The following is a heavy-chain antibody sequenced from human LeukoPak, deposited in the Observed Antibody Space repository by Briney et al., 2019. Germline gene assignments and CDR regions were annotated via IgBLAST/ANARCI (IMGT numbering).Heavy chain of an antibody. D-gene: IGHD1-14*01. CDR2: IWYDGSNK. CDR1: GFTFSSYG. J-gene: IGHJ6*04. V-gene: IGHV3-33*06. Sequence: GRSLRLSCAASGFTFSSYGMHWVRQAPGKGLEWVAVIWYDGSNKYYADSVKGRFTISRDNSKNTLYLQMNSLRAEDTAVYYCAKAPISIYGIPEMDVWGKGTTVTVSS. CDR3: AKAPISIYGIPEMDV.